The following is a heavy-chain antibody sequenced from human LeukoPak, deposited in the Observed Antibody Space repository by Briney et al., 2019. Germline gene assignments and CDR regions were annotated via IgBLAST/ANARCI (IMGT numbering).Heavy chain of an antibody. CDR1: GFTFSSYS. CDR3: ARERDGYNRDAFDI. Sequence: PGGSLRLSCAASGFTFSSYSIHWVRQAPGKGLEWVTVISADGRTQYYSDSVKGRFTISRDNSKNTLYLQMNSLRAEDTAVYYCARERDGYNRDAFDIWGQGTMVTVSS. J-gene: IGHJ3*02. V-gene: IGHV3-30*03. CDR2: ISADGRTQ. D-gene: IGHD5-24*01.